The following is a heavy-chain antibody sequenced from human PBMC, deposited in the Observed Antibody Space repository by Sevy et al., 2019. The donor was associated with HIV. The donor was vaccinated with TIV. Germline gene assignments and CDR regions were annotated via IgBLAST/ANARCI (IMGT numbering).Heavy chain of an antibody. J-gene: IGHJ6*02. CDR1: GGSISSDNYY. V-gene: IGHV4-31*03. D-gene: IGHD5-18*01. Sequence: SETLSLTCTVSGGSISSDNYYWTWIRQHPGKGLEWIGYIYYSGNTYYNPSLKSRVSISIDKSKNQFSLRQSSGTAADTAVYYCARDHGYSNGWFPYYYYYGMDVWGQWTTVTASS. CDR3: ARDHGYSNGWFPYYYYYGMDV. CDR2: IYYSGNT.